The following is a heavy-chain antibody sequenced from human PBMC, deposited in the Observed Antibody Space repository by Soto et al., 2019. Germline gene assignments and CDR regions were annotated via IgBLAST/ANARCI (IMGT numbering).Heavy chain of an antibody. CDR3: ARGLRFLEWFPNYYYYGMDV. CDR1: GGTFSSYA. CDR2: IIPIFGTA. J-gene: IGHJ6*02. D-gene: IGHD3-3*01. V-gene: IGHV1-69*13. Sequence: SVKVSCKASGGTFSSYAISWVRQAPGQGPEWMGGIIPIFGTANYAQKFQGRVTITADESTSTAYMELSSLRSEDTAVYYCARGLRFLEWFPNYYYYGMDVWGQGTTVTVSS.